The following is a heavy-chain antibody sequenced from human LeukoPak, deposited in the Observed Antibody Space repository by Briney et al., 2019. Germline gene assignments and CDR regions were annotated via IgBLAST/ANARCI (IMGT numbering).Heavy chain of an antibody. J-gene: IGHJ4*02. CDR1: GFTFSSYG. V-gene: IGHV3-23*01. CDR3: AKRSSISSGYFDF. CDR2: ITGSGAST. D-gene: IGHD3-22*01. Sequence: TGGSLRLSCAASGFTFSSYGMSWVRQAPGKGLEWVSAITGSGASTNYADSVKGRFTISRDNSKNMIYLQMNSLRAEDTAIYYCAKRSSISSGYFDFWGRGTLVTVSS.